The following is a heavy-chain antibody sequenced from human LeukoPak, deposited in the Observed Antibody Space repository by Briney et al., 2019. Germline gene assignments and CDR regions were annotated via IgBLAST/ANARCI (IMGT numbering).Heavy chain of an antibody. Sequence: SETLSLTCTVSGDSVSSSNFFWGWIRQPPGKGLEWIGSFHYSGSTSYNPSLKSRLTISVDTSKNHFSLKLTSVTAADSAVYYCARHEYQVFPPANWFDPWGEGTLVTDCS. D-gene: IGHD6-6*01. V-gene: IGHV4-39*02. CDR2: FHYSGST. CDR1: GDSVSSSNFF. J-gene: IGHJ5*02. CDR3: ARHEYQVFPPANWFDP.